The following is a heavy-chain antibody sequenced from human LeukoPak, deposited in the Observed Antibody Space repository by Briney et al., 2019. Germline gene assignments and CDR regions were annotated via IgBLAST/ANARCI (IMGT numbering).Heavy chain of an antibody. J-gene: IGHJ3*02. CDR2: IYYSGST. V-gene: IGHV4-59*01. CDR3: ARIAVYDSSGYYSHDAFDI. Sequence: PSETLSLTCTVSGGSISSYYWSWIRQPPGKGLEWIGYIYYSGSTNYNPSLKSRVTISVDTSKNQFSLKLSSVTAADTAVYYCARIAVYDSSGYYSHDAFDIWGQGTMVTVSS. CDR1: GGSISSYY. D-gene: IGHD3-22*01.